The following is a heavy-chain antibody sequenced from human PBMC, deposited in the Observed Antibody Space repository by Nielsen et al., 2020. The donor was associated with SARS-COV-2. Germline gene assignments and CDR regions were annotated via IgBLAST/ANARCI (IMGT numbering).Heavy chain of an antibody. CDR3: ARDLGGTGDYYYGMDV. CDR2: IDPSGGSA. J-gene: IGHJ6*02. CDR1: GFTFSSFG. D-gene: IGHD1/OR15-1a*01. V-gene: IGHV1-46*01. Sequence: ASGFTFSSFGMHWVRQAPGQGLEWMGIIDPSGGSASYAQKFQGSVTLTRDTSTSTVYMELSSLRTEDTAVYYCARDLGGTGDYYYGMDVWGQGTTVTVSS.